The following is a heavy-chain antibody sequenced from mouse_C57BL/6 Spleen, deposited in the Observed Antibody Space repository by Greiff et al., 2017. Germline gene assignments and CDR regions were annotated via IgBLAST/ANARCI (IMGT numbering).Heavy chain of an antibody. CDR3: TTYYGDDAPGFGY. V-gene: IGHV1-5*01. CDR2: IYPGNSDT. CDR1: GYTFTSYW. D-gene: IGHD2-9*01. Sequence: EVQLQQSGTVLARPGASVKMSCKTSGYTFTSYWMHWVKQRPGQGLEWIGAIYPGNSDTSYNQKFKGKAKLTAVTSASTAYMELSSLTNEDAAVYYCTTYYGDDAPGFGYWGQGTLVTVSA. J-gene: IGHJ3*01.